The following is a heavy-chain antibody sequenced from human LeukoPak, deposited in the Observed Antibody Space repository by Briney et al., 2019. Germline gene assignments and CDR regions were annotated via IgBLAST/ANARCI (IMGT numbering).Heavy chain of an antibody. CDR2: IYYSGST. V-gene: IGHV4-59*08. J-gene: IGHJ5*02. CDR3: ARHGYSSGWYVWFDP. D-gene: IGHD6-19*01. CDR1: GGSISSYY. Sequence: SETLSLTCTVSGGSISSYYWSWIRQPPGKGLEWIGYIYYSGSTNYNPSLKSRVTISVDTSKNQFSLKLSSVTAADTAVYYCARHGYSSGWYVWFDPWGQGTLVTVSS.